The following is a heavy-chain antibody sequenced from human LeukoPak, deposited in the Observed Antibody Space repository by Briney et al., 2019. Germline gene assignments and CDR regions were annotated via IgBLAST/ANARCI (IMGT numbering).Heavy chain of an antibody. CDR2: IYPGDSDT. Sequence: HGESLKISCKVSGYSFTSQWIGWVRQMPGKGLEWMGIIYPGDSDTKYSPTFRGQVTMSADKSITTAYLQWDNLRASDSAIYYCARDKGDSQGVFDFWGQGTLVTVSS. CDR3: ARDKGDSQGVFDF. D-gene: IGHD3-16*01. CDR1: GYSFTSQW. V-gene: IGHV5-51*01. J-gene: IGHJ4*02.